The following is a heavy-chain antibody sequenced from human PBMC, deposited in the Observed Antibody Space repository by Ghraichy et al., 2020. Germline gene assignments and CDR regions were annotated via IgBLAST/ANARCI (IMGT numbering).Heavy chain of an antibody. D-gene: IGHD4-17*01. Sequence: GGSLRLSCAASGFTFSSYWMSWVRQAPGKGLEWVANIKQDGSEKYYVDSVKGRFTISRDNAKNSLYLQMNSLRAEDTAVYYCARLRLAGTVTQFDYWGQGTLVTVSS. CDR2: IKQDGSEK. CDR3: ARLRLAGTVTQFDY. J-gene: IGHJ4*02. CDR1: GFTFSSYW. V-gene: IGHV3-7*01.